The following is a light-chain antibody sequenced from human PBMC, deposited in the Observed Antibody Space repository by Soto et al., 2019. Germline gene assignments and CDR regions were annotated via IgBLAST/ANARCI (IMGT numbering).Light chain of an antibody. Sequence: SALTQPASMSGSPGQSITISCTGTRTDAGGYNYVSWYQQHPAKVPKLLIYEVSNRPSGVSNRFSGSKSGSTASLTISGLQPEDEGDYYCSSYTRSNTWVFGGGTKVTVL. CDR2: EVS. J-gene: IGLJ3*02. CDR3: SSYTRSNTWV. V-gene: IGLV2-14*01. CDR1: RTDAGGYNY.